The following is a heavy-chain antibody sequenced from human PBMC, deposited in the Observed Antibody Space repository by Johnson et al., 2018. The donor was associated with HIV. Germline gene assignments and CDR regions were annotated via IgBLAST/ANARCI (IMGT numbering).Heavy chain of an antibody. J-gene: IGHJ3*02. CDR2: IKQDGSEK. V-gene: IGHV3-7*01. CDR3: AKVRRGSSWYIAFDI. CDR1: GFTFSSYW. D-gene: IGHD6-13*01. Sequence: VQLVESGGGLVQPGGSLRLSCAASGFTFSSYWMSWIRQAPGKGLEWVANIKQDGSEKHYVDSVKGRFIISRDNAKNSLYLQMNSLRAEDTAVYYCAKVRRGSSWYIAFDIWGQGTMVTVSS.